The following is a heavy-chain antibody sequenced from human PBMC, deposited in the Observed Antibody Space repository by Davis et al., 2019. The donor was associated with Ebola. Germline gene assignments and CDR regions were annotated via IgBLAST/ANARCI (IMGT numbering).Heavy chain of an antibody. CDR3: ARLRSITRLTSFYY. CDR1: GYSFTSYW. J-gene: IGHJ4*02. Sequence: GESLKISCKGSGYSFTSYWIAWVRQMPGKGLECIGIIYPGDSETRYSPSFQGQVTISADKSITTAYLQWNSLKASDTAMYYCARLRSITRLTSFYYWGQGTLVTVSS. V-gene: IGHV5-51*01. CDR2: IYPGDSET. D-gene: IGHD3-10*01.